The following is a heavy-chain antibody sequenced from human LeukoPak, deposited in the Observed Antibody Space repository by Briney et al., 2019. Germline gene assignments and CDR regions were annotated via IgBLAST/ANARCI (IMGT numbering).Heavy chain of an antibody. CDR2: ISGSGGST. V-gene: IGHV3-23*01. J-gene: IGHJ4*02. CDR1: GFTFSSSA. CDR3: AKDKYGSGPTTPDFDY. D-gene: IGHD3-10*01. Sequence: PGGSLRLSCAASGFTFSSSAMSWVRQAPGKGLEWVSAISGSGGSTYYADSVKGRFTISRDNSKNTLYLQMNSLRAEDTAVYYCAKDKYGSGPTTPDFDYWGQGTLLTVSS.